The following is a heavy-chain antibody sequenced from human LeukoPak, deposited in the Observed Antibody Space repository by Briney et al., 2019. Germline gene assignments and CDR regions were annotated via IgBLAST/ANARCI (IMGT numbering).Heavy chain of an antibody. V-gene: IGHV3-74*01. Sequence: GGSLRLSCAASGFTFSTYAMSWVRQAPGKGLVWVSRINSDGSSTSYADSVKGRFTISRDNAKNTVYLQMNSLRAEDTAVYYCATSRTFDYWGQGTLVTVSS. J-gene: IGHJ4*02. CDR2: INSDGSST. CDR1: GFTFSTYA. CDR3: ATSRTFDY.